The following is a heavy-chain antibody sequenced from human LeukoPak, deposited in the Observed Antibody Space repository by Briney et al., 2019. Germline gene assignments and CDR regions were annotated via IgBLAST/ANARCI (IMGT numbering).Heavy chain of an antibody. CDR2: IYYSGST. D-gene: IGHD6-19*01. V-gene: IGHV4-59*01. CDR1: GGSISSYY. Sequence: SETLSRTCTVSGGSISSYYWSWIRQPPGKGLEWIGYIYYSGSTNYNPSLKSRVTISVDTSKNQFSLRLSSVTAADTAVYYCANFRYISGSFDYWGQGTLVTVPS. CDR3: ANFRYISGSFDY. J-gene: IGHJ4*02.